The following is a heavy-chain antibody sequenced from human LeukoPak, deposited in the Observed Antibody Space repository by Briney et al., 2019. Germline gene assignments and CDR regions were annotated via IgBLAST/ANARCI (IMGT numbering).Heavy chain of an antibody. CDR1: GYTFTGYY. Sequence: ASVKVSCKASGYTFTGYYIYWVRQAPGEGLEWMGIINPGGGNTNYAQKFQGRVAMTRDTYTSTVYMELSSMRSEDTAVYYCARAKYFSDAAYFDYWGQGTLVTVSS. J-gene: IGHJ4*02. CDR2: INPGGGNT. D-gene: IGHD3-9*01. CDR3: ARAKYFSDAAYFDY. V-gene: IGHV1-46*01.